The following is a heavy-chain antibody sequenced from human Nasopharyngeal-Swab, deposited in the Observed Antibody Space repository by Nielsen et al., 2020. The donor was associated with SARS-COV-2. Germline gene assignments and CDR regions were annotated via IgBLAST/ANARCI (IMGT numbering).Heavy chain of an antibody. CDR2: ISSGSTI. CDR1: GFTFSSYE. J-gene: IGHJ6*02. V-gene: IGHV3-48*03. CDR3: ARFYGMDV. Sequence: GESLKISCAASGFTFSSYEMNWVRQAPGKGLEWVSYISSGSTIYYADSVKGRFTISRDNAKNSLYLQMNSLRAEDTAVYYCARFYGMDVWGQGTTVTVSS.